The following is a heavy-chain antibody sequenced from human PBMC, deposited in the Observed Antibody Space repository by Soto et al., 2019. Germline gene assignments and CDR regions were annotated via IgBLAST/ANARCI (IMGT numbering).Heavy chain of an antibody. Sequence: QVQLVQSGAEVKKPGASVKVSCKASGYTFTNYAIHWVRQAPGQRLEWMGWINAGNGNTKYSQKFQGRVTITRETSASTAHMELSSLRSEDTAVYYCPIVLPPAASWGQATLVTVSS. CDR2: INAGNGNT. CDR1: GYTFTNYA. J-gene: IGHJ5*02. CDR3: PIVLPPAAS. V-gene: IGHV1-3*01.